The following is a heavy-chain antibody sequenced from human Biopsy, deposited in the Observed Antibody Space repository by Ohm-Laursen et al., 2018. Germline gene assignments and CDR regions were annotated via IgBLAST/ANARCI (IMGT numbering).Heavy chain of an antibody. J-gene: IGHJ5*02. V-gene: IGHV1-8*01. CDR1: GDTFTSYE. CDR3: ARADPPLFYYGSGSSNWFDP. CDR2: MNPDSGNT. D-gene: IGHD3-10*01. Sequence: GSSAKVSCKVSGDTFTSYEINWVRQATGQGLEWMGWMNPDSGNTGYAQNFQGRVTMTRNTSISTAYMELSSLRSEDRAVYFCARADPPLFYYGSGSSNWFDPWGQGTLVTVSS.